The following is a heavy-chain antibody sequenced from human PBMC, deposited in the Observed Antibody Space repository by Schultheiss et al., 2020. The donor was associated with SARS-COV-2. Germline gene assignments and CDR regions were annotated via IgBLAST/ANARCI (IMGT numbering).Heavy chain of an antibody. J-gene: IGHJ4*02. CDR2: INWNGGST. CDR3: ARGGYSGYDSFDY. CDR1: GFTFSSYE. Sequence: GGSLRLSCAASGFTFSSYEMNWVRQAPGKGLEWVSGINWNGGSTGYADSVKGRFTISRDNAKNSLYLQMNSLRAEDTALYHCARGGYSGYDSFDYWGQGTLVTVSS. V-gene: IGHV3-20*01. D-gene: IGHD5-12*01.